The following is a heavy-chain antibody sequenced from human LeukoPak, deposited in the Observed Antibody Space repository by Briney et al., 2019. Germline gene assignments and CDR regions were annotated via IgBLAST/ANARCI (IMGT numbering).Heavy chain of an antibody. J-gene: IGHJ5*02. CDR2: ISSSSSYI. D-gene: IGHD1-7*01. CDR3: GLNWKYGWFDP. V-gene: IGHV3-21*01. Sequence: PGGSLRLSCAASGFTFSSYSMNWVRQAPGKGLEWVSCISSSSSYIYYADSVKGRFTISRDNAKNSLYLQMNSLRAEDTAVYARGLNWKYGWFDPWGQGTLVTVSS. CDR1: GFTFSSYS.